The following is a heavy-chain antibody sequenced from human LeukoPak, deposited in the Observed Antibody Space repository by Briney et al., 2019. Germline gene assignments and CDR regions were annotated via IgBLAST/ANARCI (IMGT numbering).Heavy chain of an antibody. J-gene: IGHJ6*02. D-gene: IGHD2-2*01. Sequence: SETLSLTCTVFGVSVTTSGYYGAWIRQPPGRGLEWIGSISYSGITYYKPSLRGRVTISGDTAKNQFSLKLSSVTAADTAVYYRARHNDYASLMDVWGQGTTVTVSS. CDR1: GVSVTTSGYY. CDR2: ISYSGIT. CDR3: ARHNDYASLMDV. V-gene: IGHV4-39*01.